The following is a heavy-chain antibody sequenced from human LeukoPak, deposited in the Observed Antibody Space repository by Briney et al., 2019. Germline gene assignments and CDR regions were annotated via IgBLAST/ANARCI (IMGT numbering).Heavy chain of an antibody. D-gene: IGHD3-10*01. J-gene: IGHJ4*02. Sequence: MPGGSLRLSCAASGFTFSSYSMNWVRQAPGKGLEWVSSISSSSSYIYYADSVKGRFTISRDNAKNSLYLQMNGLRAEDTAVYYCARDWGSGSPWDFGYWGQGTLVTVSS. CDR1: GFTFSSYS. CDR2: ISSSSSYI. V-gene: IGHV3-21*01. CDR3: ARDWGSGSPWDFGY.